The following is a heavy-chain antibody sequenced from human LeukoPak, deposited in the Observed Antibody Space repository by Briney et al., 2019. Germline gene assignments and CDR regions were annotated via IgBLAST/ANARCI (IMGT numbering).Heavy chain of an antibody. J-gene: IGHJ4*02. V-gene: IGHV3-7*01. CDR1: EFTFNIYW. Sequence: GGSLRLSCAASEFTFNIYWMSWVRQAPGKGLEWVANIKQDGSEKYYVDSVKGRFTISRDNAKNSLYLQMNSLRAEDTAVYYCARVLGRMVRGVILGYYFDYWGQGTLVTVSS. CDR3: ARVLGRMVRGVILGYYFDY. D-gene: IGHD3-10*01. CDR2: IKQDGSEK.